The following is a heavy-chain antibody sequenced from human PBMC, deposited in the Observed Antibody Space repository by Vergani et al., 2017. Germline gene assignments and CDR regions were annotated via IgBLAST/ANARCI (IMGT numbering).Heavy chain of an antibody. CDR3: AKHFRGWGIDY. CDR1: GFTLSNYD. J-gene: IGHJ4*02. Sequence: QVQLVESGGGVVQRGGSLRLSCATSGFTLSNYDMQWIRQGPGKGLEFVAFIQFDGCNQYYADSVKGRFTLSRDFSKNTLYLQMNSLRTDDTATYYCAKHFRGWGIDYWGQGTQFIVSS. CDR2: IQFDGCNQ. D-gene: IGHD3-16*01. V-gene: IGHV3-30*02.